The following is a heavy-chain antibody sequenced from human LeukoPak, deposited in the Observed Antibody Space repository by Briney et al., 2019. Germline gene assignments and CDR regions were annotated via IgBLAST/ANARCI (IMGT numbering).Heavy chain of an antibody. V-gene: IGHV3-23*01. Sequence: GGSLRLSCAASGFTFSSYAMSWVRQAPGKGLEWVSAISGSGGSTYYADSVKGRFTISRDNSKNTLYLQMNSLRAEDMAVYYCAKDFYDSSGSRYDYWGQGTLVTVSS. D-gene: IGHD3-22*01. J-gene: IGHJ4*02. CDR3: AKDFYDSSGSRYDY. CDR2: ISGSGGST. CDR1: GFTFSSYA.